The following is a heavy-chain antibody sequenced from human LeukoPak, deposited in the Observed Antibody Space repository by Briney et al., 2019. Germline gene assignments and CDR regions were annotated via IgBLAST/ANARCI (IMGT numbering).Heavy chain of an antibody. CDR1: GYSISSGYY. J-gene: IGHJ3*02. D-gene: IGHD6-13*01. CDR3: AREAPSWGGPFDI. Sequence: SETLSLTCTVSGYSISSGYYWGWIRQPPGKGLEWIGYIYYSGSTNYNPSLKSRVTISVDTSKNQFSLKLSSVTAADTAVYYCAREAPSWGGPFDIWGQGTMVTVSS. V-gene: IGHV4-61*01. CDR2: IYYSGST.